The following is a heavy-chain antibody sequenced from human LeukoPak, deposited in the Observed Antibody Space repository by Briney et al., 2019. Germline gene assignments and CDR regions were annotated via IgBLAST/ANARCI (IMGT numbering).Heavy chain of an antibody. CDR2: IYYSGST. V-gene: IGHV4-59*01. CDR1: GGSISSYY. D-gene: IGHD3-10*01. Sequence: SETLSLTCTVSGGSISSYYWSWIRQPPGKGLEWIGYIYYSGSTNYNPSLKSRVTISVDTSKNQFSLKLSSVTATDTAVYYCARGESLLWFGESPLFDYWGQGTLVTVSS. J-gene: IGHJ4*02. CDR3: ARGESLLWFGESPLFDY.